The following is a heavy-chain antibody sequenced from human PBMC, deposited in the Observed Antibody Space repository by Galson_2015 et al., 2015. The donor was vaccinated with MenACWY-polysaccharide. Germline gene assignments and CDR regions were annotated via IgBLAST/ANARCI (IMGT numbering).Heavy chain of an antibody. V-gene: IGHV3-7*01. CDR1: GFPFSDSW. D-gene: IGHD3-3*01. Sequence: SLRLSCAASGFPFSDSWMTWIRQAPGKGLEWVATIKQSGSEKYYVDSVEGRFTVSRDNAKNSLYLQMNSLRVEDTAVYYCARARSWSGSFAFDFWGQGTMVTVSS. CDR3: ARARSWSGSFAFDF. CDR2: IKQSGSEK. J-gene: IGHJ3*01.